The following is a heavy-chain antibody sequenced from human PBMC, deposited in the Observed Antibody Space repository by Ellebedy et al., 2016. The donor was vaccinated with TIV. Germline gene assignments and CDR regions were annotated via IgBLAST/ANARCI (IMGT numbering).Heavy chain of an antibody. CDR3: AREYYGFLSGYYLDV. Sequence: GESLKISCSASGFFVTDSYMSWVRQAPGKGLEWVAANYRGGSTFYADSVKGRFTISRDNAKNTLFLQVDSLRAEDTAVYYCAREYYGFLSGYYLDVWGNGTTVIVSS. V-gene: IGHV3-53*01. J-gene: IGHJ6*03. CDR1: GFFVTDSY. CDR2: NYRGGST. D-gene: IGHD3-3*01.